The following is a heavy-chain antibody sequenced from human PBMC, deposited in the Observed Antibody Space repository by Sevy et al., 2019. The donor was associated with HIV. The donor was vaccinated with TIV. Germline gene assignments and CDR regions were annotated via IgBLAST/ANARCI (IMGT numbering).Heavy chain of an antibody. D-gene: IGHD3-22*01. CDR2: IKQDGSET. J-gene: IGHJ4*02. V-gene: IGHV3-7*04. Sequence: GGSLRLSCAASGFTFSNYWMTWVRQAPGKGLEWVANIKQDGSETYYVDSVKGRFTISRDNAKNSLFLQMNSLRAEDTAVYYCARAGYFYDSSGSLDYWGQRTLVTVSS. CDR3: ARAGYFYDSSGSLDY. CDR1: GFTFSNYW.